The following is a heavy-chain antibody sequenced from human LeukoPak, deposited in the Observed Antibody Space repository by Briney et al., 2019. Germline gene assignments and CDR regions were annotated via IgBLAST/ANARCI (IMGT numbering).Heavy chain of an antibody. J-gene: IGHJ3*02. CDR3: AKGPVVTFDI. CDR1: GFIFSSYG. CDR2: IRYDGINK. Sequence: GGSLRLSCAASGFIFSSYGMHWVRQAPGKGLEWVTFIRYDGINKYYADSVKGRFTVSRDNSKNTLYLQMNSLRAEDTAVYYCAKGPVVTFDIWGQGTMVTVSS. D-gene: IGHD2-15*01. V-gene: IGHV3-30*02.